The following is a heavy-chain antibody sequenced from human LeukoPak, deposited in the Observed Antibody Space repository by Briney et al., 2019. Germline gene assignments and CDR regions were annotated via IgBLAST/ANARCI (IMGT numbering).Heavy chain of an antibody. CDR3: ARVRNIAAAAYFDY. CDR2: ISAYNGNT. V-gene: IGHV1-18*01. D-gene: IGHD6-13*01. Sequence: GASVKVSSKASGYTFTSYGISWVRQAPGQGLEWMGWISAYNGNTNYAQKLQGRVTMTTDTSTSTAYMELRSLRSDDTAVYYCARVRNIAAAAYFDYWGQGTLVTVSS. CDR1: GYTFTSYG. J-gene: IGHJ4*02.